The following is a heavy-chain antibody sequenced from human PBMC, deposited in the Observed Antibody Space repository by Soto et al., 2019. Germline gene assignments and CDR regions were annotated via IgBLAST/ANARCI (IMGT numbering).Heavy chain of an antibody. J-gene: IGHJ4*01. CDR1: GGTFSSYA. D-gene: IGHD2-21*02. CDR2: IIPIFGTA. CDR3: GRDKGNRKYCCGP. Sequence: QMQLVQSGAEVKKPGSSVKVSCKASGGTFSSYAISWVRQAPGQGLEWMGGIIPIFGTANYAQKFQGRVKITAHNSASPDHIELSRPRSEDTAVYSCGRDKGNRKYCCGPWGQGTPVTGS. V-gene: IGHV1-69*06.